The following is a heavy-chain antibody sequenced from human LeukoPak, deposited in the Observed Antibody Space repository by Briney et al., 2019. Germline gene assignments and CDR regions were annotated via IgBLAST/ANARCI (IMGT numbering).Heavy chain of an antibody. J-gene: IGHJ4*02. CDR2: INPNGGGT. Sequence: ASVKVSCKASGYTFTGYYIHWVRQAPGQGLEWMGWINPNGGGTNYAQKFQGRVTMTRYTSITTAYMELSRRRSDDTAVYYCARGGYSSGPGIVTYWGQGTLVTVSS. CDR3: ARGGYSSGPGIVTY. D-gene: IGHD5-18*01. CDR1: GYTFTGYY. V-gene: IGHV1-2*02.